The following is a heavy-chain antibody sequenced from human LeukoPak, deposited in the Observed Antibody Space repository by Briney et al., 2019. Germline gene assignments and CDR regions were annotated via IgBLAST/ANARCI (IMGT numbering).Heavy chain of an antibody. CDR3: AKDRRPTVSGGYFDL. Sequence: QLGGSLRLSCAASRFTFDDYAMHWVRQAPGKGLEWVSGISWNSGHKGYADSVKGRFTISRDNAKNSLYLRMNSLRAEDTALYYCAKDRRPTVSGGYFDLWGRGTLVIVSS. D-gene: IGHD3-10*01. J-gene: IGHJ2*01. CDR2: ISWNSGHK. CDR1: RFTFDDYA. V-gene: IGHV3-9*01.